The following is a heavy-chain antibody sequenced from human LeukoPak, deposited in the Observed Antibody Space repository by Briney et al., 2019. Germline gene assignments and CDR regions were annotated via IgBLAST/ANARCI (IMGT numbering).Heavy chain of an antibody. CDR1: GYTFTSYG. J-gene: IGHJ4*02. V-gene: IGHV1-18*01. CDR3: ARSESLLISAAGLPVDY. CDR2: ISAYNGNT. D-gene: IGHD6-13*01. Sequence: ASVKVSCKASGYTFTSYGISWVRQAPGQGLEWMGWISAYNGNTNYAQKLQGRVTMTTDTSTSTAYMELRSLRSDDTAVYYCARSESLLISAAGLPVDYWGQGTLVTVSS.